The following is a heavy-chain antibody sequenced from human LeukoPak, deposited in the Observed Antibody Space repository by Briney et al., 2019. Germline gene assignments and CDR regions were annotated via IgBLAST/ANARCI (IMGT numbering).Heavy chain of an antibody. J-gene: IGHJ4*02. CDR3: ARVRGRKDYYDSTGYLDY. Sequence: ASVKASCKASGYTFTANFIHWVRQAPGQGPEWIGWINPKIGGTNYAPKFQGRVTVTRDTSINTVYMELSSLRSDDTAIYYCARVRGRKDYYDSTGYLDYWGQGTLVTVSS. CDR1: GYTFTANF. V-gene: IGHV1-2*02. D-gene: IGHD3-22*01. CDR2: INPKIGGT.